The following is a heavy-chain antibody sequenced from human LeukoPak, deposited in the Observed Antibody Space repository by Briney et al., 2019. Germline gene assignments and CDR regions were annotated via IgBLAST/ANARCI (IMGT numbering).Heavy chain of an antibody. D-gene: IGHD4-23*01. V-gene: IGHV1-69*06. J-gene: IGHJ3*02. CDR3: AKDYLSGYGGNSGAFDI. CDR1: GGTFSSYA. CDR2: IIPIFGTA. Sequence: SVKVSCKASGGTFSSYAISWVRQAPGQGLEWMGGIIPIFGTANYAQKFQGRVTITADKSTSTAYMELSSLRAEDMALYYCAKDYLSGYGGNSGAFDIWGQGTMVTVSS.